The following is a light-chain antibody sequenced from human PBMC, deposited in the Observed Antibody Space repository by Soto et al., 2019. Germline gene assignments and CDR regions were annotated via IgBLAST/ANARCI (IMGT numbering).Light chain of an antibody. Sequence: DIEMTQSPSSLSASVGDRVTITCRASQFVSSYVHWYHQKPGKAPALLIYAAANLQSGVPSRFSGSESGTEFTLSINSLQPEDFATYYCQQSYSTPPEITFGQGTRLEIK. V-gene: IGKV1-39*01. CDR3: QQSYSTPPEIT. CDR1: QFVSSY. J-gene: IGKJ5*01. CDR2: AAA.